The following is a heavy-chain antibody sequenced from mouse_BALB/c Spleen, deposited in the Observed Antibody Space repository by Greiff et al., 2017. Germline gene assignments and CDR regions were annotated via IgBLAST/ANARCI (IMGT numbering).Heavy chain of an antibody. J-gene: IGHJ4*01. CDR2: INSNGGST. CDR1: GFTFSSYG. V-gene: IGHV5-6-3*01. CDR3: ARSYDGYYYAMDY. D-gene: IGHD2-3*01. Sequence: VQLKESGGGLVQPGGSLKLSCAASGFTFSSYGMSWVRQTPDKRLELVATINSNGGSTYYPDSVKGRFTISRDNAKNTLYLQMSSLKSEDTAMYYCARSYDGYYYAMDYWGQGTSVTVSS.